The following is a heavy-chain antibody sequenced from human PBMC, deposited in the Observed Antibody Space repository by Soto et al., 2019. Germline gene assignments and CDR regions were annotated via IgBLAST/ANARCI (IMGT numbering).Heavy chain of an antibody. V-gene: IGHV1-46*01. CDR2: INPNGGIT. CDR1: GYTFTHYY. D-gene: IGHD5-18*01. CDR3: ATSVNSAMAFDY. J-gene: IGHJ4*02. Sequence: ASVKVSCKASGYTFTHYYIHWVRQAPGQGLEWMGIINPNGGITTYAQKFRAGFSMTRDTSTSTVYLELSNLRSEDSAVYYCATSVNSAMAFDYWGQGTLVTAPQ.